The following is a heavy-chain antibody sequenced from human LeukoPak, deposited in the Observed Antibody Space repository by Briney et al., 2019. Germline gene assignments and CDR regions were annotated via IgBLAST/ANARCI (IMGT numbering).Heavy chain of an antibody. Sequence: SETLSLTCAVYGGSFSGYYRSWIRQPPGKGLEWIGEINHSGSTNYNPSLKSRVTISVDTSKNQFSLKLSSVTAADTAVYYCASFDFWSGSNNFDIWGQGTMVTVSS. CDR3: ASFDFWSGSNNFDI. V-gene: IGHV4-34*01. J-gene: IGHJ3*02. D-gene: IGHD3-3*01. CDR2: INHSGST. CDR1: GGSFSGYY.